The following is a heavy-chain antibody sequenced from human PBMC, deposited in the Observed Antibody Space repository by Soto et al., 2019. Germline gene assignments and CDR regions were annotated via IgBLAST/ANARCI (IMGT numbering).Heavy chain of an antibody. V-gene: IGHV1-46*01. J-gene: IGHJ5*02. CDR1: FTTHW. CDR2: INPSGSRT. D-gene: IGHD1-1*01. CDR3: VTDNSRQDLAWGFDP. Sequence: QVQMVQSGTEVKKPGTSVKVSCQAFTTHWVHWVRQAPGQGLEWVGVINPSGSRTLSAQKFQGRVTMPRDTATCTLYMELRSLTSEDTAVYYCVTDNSRQDLAWGFDPWGQGTLVTVSS.